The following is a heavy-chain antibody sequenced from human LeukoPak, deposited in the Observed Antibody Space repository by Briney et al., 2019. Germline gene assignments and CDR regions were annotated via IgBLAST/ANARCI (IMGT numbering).Heavy chain of an antibody. CDR1: GFTFSSYS. J-gene: IGHJ4*02. Sequence: PGGSLRLSCAASGFTFSSYSMNWVRQAPGKGLEWVSYISSSGSTIFYADSVKGRFTISRDNAKNSRYLQMNSLRAEDTAVYYCARGGTTWAKIDYWGQGTLVTVSS. D-gene: IGHD1-7*01. CDR2: ISSSGSTI. V-gene: IGHV3-48*04. CDR3: ARGGTTWAKIDY.